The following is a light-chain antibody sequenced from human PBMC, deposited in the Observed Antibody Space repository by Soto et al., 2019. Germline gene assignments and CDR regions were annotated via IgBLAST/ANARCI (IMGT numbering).Light chain of an antibody. CDR2: EVS. Sequence: QSVLTQPRSVSGSPGQSVTISCTGTSSDVGGYNYVSWYQQHPGIAPKLIISEVSNRPSGVSNRFSGSKSGNAASLTISGLQAEDEADYFCFSFTTDWTHVFGTGTKVTVL. J-gene: IGLJ1*01. V-gene: IGLV2-14*01. CDR3: FSFTTDWTHV. CDR1: SSDVGGYNY.